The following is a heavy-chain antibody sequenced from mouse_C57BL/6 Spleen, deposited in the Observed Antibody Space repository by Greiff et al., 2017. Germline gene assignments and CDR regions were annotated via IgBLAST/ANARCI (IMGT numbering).Heavy chain of an antibody. V-gene: IGHV1-64*01. CDR1: GYTFTSYW. J-gene: IGHJ1*03. CDR3: ARSPYYDGSSFHWYFDV. D-gene: IGHD1-1*01. Sequence: QVQLQQPGAELVKPGASVKLSCKASGYTFTSYWMHWVKQRPGQGLEWIGMIHPNSGSTNYNEKFKSKATLTVDKSSSTAYMQLSSLTSEDSAVYYCARSPYYDGSSFHWYFDVWGTGTTVTVSS. CDR2: IHPNSGST.